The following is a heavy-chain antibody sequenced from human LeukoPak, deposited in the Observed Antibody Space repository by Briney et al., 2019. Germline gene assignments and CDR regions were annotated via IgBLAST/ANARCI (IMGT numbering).Heavy chain of an antibody. J-gene: IGHJ5*02. D-gene: IGHD5-18*01. Sequence: SETLSLTCTVSGGSISSSSCYWGWIRQPPGKGLEWIGSIYYSGTYSGSTYQNPSLKSRVTISVDTSKNQFSLKVTSVTAADTAVYYCARHTAMGSPLHHWGQGTRVTVSS. V-gene: IGHV4-39*01. CDR2: IYYSGTYSGST. CDR1: GGSISSSSCY. CDR3: ARHTAMGSPLHH.